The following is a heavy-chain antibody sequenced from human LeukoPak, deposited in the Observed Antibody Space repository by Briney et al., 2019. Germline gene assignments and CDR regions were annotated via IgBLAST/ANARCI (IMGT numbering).Heavy chain of an antibody. CDR2: ISWNSGSI. CDR1: GFTFDDYA. V-gene: IGHV3-9*01. J-gene: IGHJ3*02. Sequence: PGGSLRLSCAASGFTFDDYAMHWVRQAPGKGLEWVSGISWNSGSIGYADSVKGRFTISRDNAKNSLYLQMNSLRAEDTALYYCAKDTAYGSGSYGSDAFDIWGQGTMVTVSS. D-gene: IGHD3-10*01. CDR3: AKDTAYGSGSYGSDAFDI.